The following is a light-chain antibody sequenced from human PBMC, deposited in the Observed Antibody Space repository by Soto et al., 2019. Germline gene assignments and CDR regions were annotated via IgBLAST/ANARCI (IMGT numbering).Light chain of an antibody. V-gene: IGKV3-15*01. Sequence: ETVMTQSPATLSVSPGERATLSCRASQGVGSNLAWYQQRPGQAPRLLIFGSSTRATGIPDRFNGSGFGAEFTLTISSLQSEDSAVYYCQQYDDWPRTFGQGTKVDIK. CDR2: GSS. J-gene: IGKJ1*01. CDR1: QGVGSN. CDR3: QQYDDWPRT.